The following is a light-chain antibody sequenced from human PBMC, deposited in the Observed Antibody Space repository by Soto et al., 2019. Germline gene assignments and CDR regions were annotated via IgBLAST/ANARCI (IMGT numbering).Light chain of an antibody. CDR1: NIGRRS. CDR2: VDS. CDR3: QVWDSSSDHVV. Sequence: YELTQPPSVSVAPGQTARITCGGNNIGRRSVHWYQQKPGQAPVLVVYVDSDRPSGIPERFSGSNSGNTATLTISRLEAGDEADYYCQVWDSSSDHVVFGGGTKLTVL. J-gene: IGLJ2*01. V-gene: IGLV3-21*02.